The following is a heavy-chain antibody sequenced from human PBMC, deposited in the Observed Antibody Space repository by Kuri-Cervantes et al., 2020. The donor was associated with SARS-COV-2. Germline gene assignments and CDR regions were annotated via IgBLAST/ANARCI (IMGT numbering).Heavy chain of an antibody. Sequence: GSLRLSCTVSGGSVGSGSYYWSWIRQPPGKGLEWIGYIYYSGSTNYNPSLKSRVTISVDTPKNQFSLNLASVTAADTAVYYCASHRIAMAPHDKWGQGILVTVSS. D-gene: IGHD6-19*01. J-gene: IGHJ4*02. CDR1: GGSVGSGSYY. CDR2: IYYSGST. CDR3: ASHRIAMAPHDK. V-gene: IGHV4-61*01.